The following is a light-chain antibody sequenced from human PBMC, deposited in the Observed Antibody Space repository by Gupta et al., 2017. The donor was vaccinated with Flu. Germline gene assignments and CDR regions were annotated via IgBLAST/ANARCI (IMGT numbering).Light chain of an antibody. J-gene: IGLJ3*02. Sequence: QSALTQPASVSGSPGQSITISCSGTSSDFGSYDRVSWYQQSPGTAPKLMISEVNNRPSGVPDRFSGSKSDNTASLTISGLQAEDEADYNCSSFTSSNTWVFGGGTKVTVL. V-gene: IGLV2-18*02. CDR1: SSDFGSYDR. CDR3: SSFTSSNTWV. CDR2: EVN.